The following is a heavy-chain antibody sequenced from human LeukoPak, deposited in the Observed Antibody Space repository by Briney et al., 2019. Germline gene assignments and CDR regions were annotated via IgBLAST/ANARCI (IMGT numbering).Heavy chain of an antibody. V-gene: IGHV4-39*03. Sequence: PSETLSLTCTVSAGSISSSSYYWGWIRQPPGRGLEWIGNVYYSGSTYYNPSLKSRLTISVDTSKNQFSLKLSSVTASDTAVYHCSGSATPNDAFDLWGQGTMVTVSS. CDR2: VYYSGST. CDR1: AGSISSSSYY. D-gene: IGHD1-26*01. CDR3: SGSATPNDAFDL. J-gene: IGHJ3*01.